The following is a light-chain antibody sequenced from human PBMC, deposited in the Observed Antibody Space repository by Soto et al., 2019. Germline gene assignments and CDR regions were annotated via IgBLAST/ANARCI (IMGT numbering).Light chain of an antibody. CDR3: QHYNSYSEA. V-gene: IGKV1-9*01. J-gene: IGKJ1*01. Sequence: ASLGDRVTVTCRASEDITNYLAWYQQKAGKAPKLLIYDASTLHSGVPSRFSGSGSGTDFTLTISSLQPDDFATYYCQHYNSYSEAFGQGTKVDIK. CDR2: DAS. CDR1: EDITNY.